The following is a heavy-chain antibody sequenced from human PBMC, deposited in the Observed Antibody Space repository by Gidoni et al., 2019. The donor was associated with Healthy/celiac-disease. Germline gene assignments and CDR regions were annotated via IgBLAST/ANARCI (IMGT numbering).Heavy chain of an antibody. Sequence: QVQPVESGGGVVQPGGSLRLSCAASGCTLSSSGLHWVRMDPGKGLAWVAFLRYDGSNKCYADSVEGRFTISRDNSKNTLYLQMNSLRAEDTAVYYCAKGLWGAVAGDAFDIWGQGTMVTVSS. D-gene: IGHD6-19*01. CDR2: LRYDGSNK. V-gene: IGHV3-30*02. CDR1: GCTLSSSG. CDR3: AKGLWGAVAGDAFDI. J-gene: IGHJ3*02.